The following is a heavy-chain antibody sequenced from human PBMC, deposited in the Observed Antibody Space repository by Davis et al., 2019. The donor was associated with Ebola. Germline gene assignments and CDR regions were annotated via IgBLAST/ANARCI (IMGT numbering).Heavy chain of an antibody. D-gene: IGHD3-16*02. Sequence: SLKISCAASGFTFDDYAMHWVRQAPGKGLEWVSGISWNSGSIGYADSVKGRFTISRDNAKNSLYLQMNSLRAEDTALYYCAKDGGGVIGMPTPLYYYYYGMDVWGQGTTVTVSS. CDR1: GFTFDDYA. V-gene: IGHV3-9*01. CDR2: ISWNSGSI. CDR3: AKDGGGVIGMPTPLYYYYYGMDV. J-gene: IGHJ6*02.